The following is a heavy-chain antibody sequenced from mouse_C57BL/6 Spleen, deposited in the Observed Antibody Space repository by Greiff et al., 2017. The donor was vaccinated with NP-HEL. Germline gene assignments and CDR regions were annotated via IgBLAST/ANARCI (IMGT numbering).Heavy chain of an antibody. CDR2: IYPGDGDT. J-gene: IGHJ2*01. V-gene: IGHV1-82*01. CDR1: GYAFSSSW. Sequence: VQLQQSGPELVKPGASVKISCKASGYAFSSSWMNWVKQRPGKGLEWIGRIYPGDGDTNYNGKFKGKATLTADKSSSTAYMQLSSLTSEDSAVYFCALITTVVPPFDYWGQGTTLTVSS. CDR3: ALITTVVPPFDY. D-gene: IGHD1-1*01.